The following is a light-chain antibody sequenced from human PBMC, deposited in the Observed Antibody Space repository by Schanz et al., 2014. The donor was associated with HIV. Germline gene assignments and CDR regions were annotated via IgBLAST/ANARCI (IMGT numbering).Light chain of an antibody. CDR3: SSKATGGRAPFV. Sequence: QSALTQPASVSGSPGRSITISCTGTTSDIGAYNYVSWYQHHPGKAPKLIIFDVSDRPSGVSNRFSGSKSGNTASLTISGLQAEDEADYYCSSKATGGRAPFVFGGGTKLTVL. V-gene: IGLV2-14*03. J-gene: IGLJ2*01. CDR1: TSDIGAYNY. CDR2: DVS.